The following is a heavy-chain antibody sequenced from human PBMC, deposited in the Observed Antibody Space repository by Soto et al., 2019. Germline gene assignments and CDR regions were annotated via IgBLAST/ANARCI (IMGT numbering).Heavy chain of an antibody. D-gene: IGHD3-9*01. J-gene: IGHJ4*02. Sequence: EVQLVESGGGLVQPGGSLRLSCAASGFSFSGFSMNWVRQAPGKGLEWLSFISSGSSTIYYADSVKGRFTISRDNAKNSLYLQMNNLRAEDMAVYYCATDVDAYWGQGTLVTVSS. CDR1: GFSFSGFS. CDR2: ISSGSSTI. V-gene: IGHV3-48*01. CDR3: ATDVDAY.